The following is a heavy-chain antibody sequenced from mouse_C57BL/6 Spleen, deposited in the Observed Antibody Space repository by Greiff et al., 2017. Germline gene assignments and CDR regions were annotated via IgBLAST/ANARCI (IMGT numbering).Heavy chain of an antibody. V-gene: IGHV1-55*01. J-gene: IGHJ4*01. CDR1: GYTFTSYW. CDR3: ARGRYDYDAMDY. Sequence: QVQLQQPGAELVKPGASVKMSCKASGYTFTSYWITWVKQRPGQGLEWIGDIYPGSGSTNYNEKFKSKATLTVDTSSSTAYMQLSSLTSEDSAVYYCARGRYDYDAMDYWGQGTSVTVSS. CDR2: IYPGSGST.